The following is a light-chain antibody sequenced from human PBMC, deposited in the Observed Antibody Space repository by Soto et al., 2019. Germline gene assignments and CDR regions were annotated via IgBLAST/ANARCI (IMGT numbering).Light chain of an antibody. CDR2: GNS. V-gene: IGLV1-40*01. CDR3: QSYDSSLRGSV. J-gene: IGLJ2*01. CDR1: SSNIGAGYD. Sequence: QAVVTQPPSVSGAPGQRVTISCTGSSSNIGAGYDAHRYRQLPGTAPKVLIYGNSNRPSGVPDRISGSKSGTSASLAITGLQAEDEADYYCQSYDSSLRGSVFGGGTKLTVL.